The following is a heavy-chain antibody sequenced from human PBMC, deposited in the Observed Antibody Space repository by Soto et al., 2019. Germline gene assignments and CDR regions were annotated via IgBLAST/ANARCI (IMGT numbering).Heavy chain of an antibody. Sequence: GESLKISCKGFGYSFTSYWIGWVRQMPGKGLEWMGIIYPGDSDTRYSPSFQGQVTISADKSISTAYLQWSSLKASGTAMYYCARQLDSSGYYWVIWGQGTMVTVSS. CDR3: ARQLDSSGYYWVI. J-gene: IGHJ3*02. CDR1: GYSFTSYW. V-gene: IGHV5-51*01. D-gene: IGHD3-22*01. CDR2: IYPGDSDT.